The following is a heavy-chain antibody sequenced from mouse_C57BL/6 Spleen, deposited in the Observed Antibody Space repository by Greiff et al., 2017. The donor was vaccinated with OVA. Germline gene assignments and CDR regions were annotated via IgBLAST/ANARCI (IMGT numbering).Heavy chain of an antibody. D-gene: IGHD3-2*02. CDR1: GYSFTGYY. V-gene: IGHV1-42*01. CDR3: ARSTAQATFDY. CDR2: INPSTGGT. J-gene: IGHJ2*01. Sequence: EVQLQQSGPELVKPGASVKISCKASGYSFTGYYMNWVKQSPEKSLEWIGEINPSTGGTTSNQKFKAKATLTVDKSTSTAYMQLKSLTSEDSAVYYCARSTAQATFDYWGQGTTLTVSS.